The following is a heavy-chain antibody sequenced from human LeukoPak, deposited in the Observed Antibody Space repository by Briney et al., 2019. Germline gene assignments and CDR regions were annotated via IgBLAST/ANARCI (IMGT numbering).Heavy chain of an antibody. Sequence: ASVKVSCKASGYTFPSYTIHWVRQAPGQRLEWMGWINGASNDIRYSQKFQGRVTMTRNTSISTAYMELSSLRSEDTAVYYCARADWNYGMDVWGQGTTVTVSS. CDR1: GYTFPSYT. CDR3: ARADWNYGMDV. D-gene: IGHD1-1*01. V-gene: IGHV1-3*01. CDR2: INGASNDI. J-gene: IGHJ6*02.